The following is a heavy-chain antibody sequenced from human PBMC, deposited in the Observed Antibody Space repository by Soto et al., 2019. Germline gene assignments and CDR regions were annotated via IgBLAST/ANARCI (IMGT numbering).Heavy chain of an antibody. V-gene: IGHV3-23*01. D-gene: IGHD6-19*01. CDR3: ARVYSSGWYLGYYFHY. CDR2: ISGSADST. Sequence: EVQLLESGGDSVQPGGSLRLSCAASGFTFRNYAMTWVRQAPGRGLEWVSLISGSADSTFYADSLKGRFTISRDNSKSTLYLQVNSLSAEDSAIYYCARVYSSGWYLGYYFHYWGQGTLVTVSS. CDR1: GFTFRNYA. J-gene: IGHJ4*02.